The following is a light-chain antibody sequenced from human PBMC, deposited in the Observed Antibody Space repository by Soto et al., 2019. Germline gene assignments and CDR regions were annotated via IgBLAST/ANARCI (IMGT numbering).Light chain of an antibody. CDR3: LQEYIYPWT. V-gene: IGKV1-6*01. J-gene: IGKJ1*01. CDR1: QDIRND. CDR2: TAS. Sequence: AMEMPQCPSQLSASVGDGVTITVQACQDIRNDLGWFQQKPGKAPKLLINTASTLQSGISSRFSGSGSGTDFTLTISSLQPEDLATYYCLQEYIYPWTFSQGTKVDIK.